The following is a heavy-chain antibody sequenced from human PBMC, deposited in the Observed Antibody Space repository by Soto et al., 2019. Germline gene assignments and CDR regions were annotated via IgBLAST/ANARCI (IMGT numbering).Heavy chain of an antibody. CDR3: ARDIVSKAKLNWFDP. CDR2: ISSSSSYI. CDR1: GFTFSSYS. D-gene: IGHD2-15*01. Sequence: GGSLRLSCAASGFTFSSYSMNWVRQAPGKGLEWVSSISSSSSYIYYADSVKGRFTISRDNAKNSLYLQMNSLRAEDTAVYYCARDIVSKAKLNWFDPWGQGTLVTVSS. J-gene: IGHJ5*02. V-gene: IGHV3-21*01.